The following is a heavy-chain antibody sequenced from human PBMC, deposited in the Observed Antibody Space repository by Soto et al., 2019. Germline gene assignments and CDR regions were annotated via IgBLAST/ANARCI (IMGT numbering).Heavy chain of an antibody. D-gene: IGHD5-12*01. CDR1: GGTFGSHG. CDR3: ARRPTSNFLF. CDR2: FIAMLGTP. Sequence: SGKVSCKASGGTFGSHGIAWVRQAPGQGVEWMGGFIAMLGTPTYAKKVQGRATITADESLTSSYLELRSLRSEDTGVYFCARRPTSNFLFWGQGTLVTV. V-gene: IGHV1-69*13. J-gene: IGHJ4*02.